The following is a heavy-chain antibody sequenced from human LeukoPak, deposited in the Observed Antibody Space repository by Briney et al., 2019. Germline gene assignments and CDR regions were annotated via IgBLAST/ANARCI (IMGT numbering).Heavy chain of an antibody. Sequence: GGSLRLSCAASGFTVSSNYMSWVRQAPGKGLEWVSVIYSGGSTYYADSVKGRFTISRDNSKNTLYLQMNSLRAEDTAVYCCARDGSPYCSSTSCYAHWGQGTLVTVSS. J-gene: IGHJ4*02. CDR2: IYSGGST. V-gene: IGHV3-66*01. D-gene: IGHD2-2*01. CDR3: ARDGSPYCSSTSCYAH. CDR1: GFTVSSNY.